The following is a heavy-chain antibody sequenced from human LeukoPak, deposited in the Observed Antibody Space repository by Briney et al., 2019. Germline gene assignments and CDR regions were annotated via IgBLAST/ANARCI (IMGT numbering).Heavy chain of an antibody. J-gene: IGHJ5*02. CDR3: ARDRTPLYYYDSSGYPPPYNWFDP. V-gene: IGHV3-33*01. D-gene: IGHD3-22*01. CDR1: GFTFSSYG. CDR2: IWYDGSNK. Sequence: PGGSLRLSCAASGFTFSSYGMHWVRQAPGKGLEWVAVIWYDGSNKYYADSVKGRFTISRDNSKNTLYLQMNSLRAEDTAVYYCARDRTPLYYYDSSGYPPPYNWFDPWGQGTLVTVSS.